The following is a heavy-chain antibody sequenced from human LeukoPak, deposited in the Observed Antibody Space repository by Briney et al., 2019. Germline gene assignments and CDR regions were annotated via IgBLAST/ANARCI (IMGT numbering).Heavy chain of an antibody. V-gene: IGHV4-34*01. J-gene: IGHJ5*02. Sequence: SETLSLTCAVYGGSFSGYYWSWIRQPPGKGLEWIGEINHSGSTNYNPSLKSRVTISVDTSKNQFSLKLSSVTAADTAVYYCARGRPKYYDFWSGSLNWFDPRGQGTLVTVSS. D-gene: IGHD3-3*01. CDR2: INHSGST. CDR3: ARGRPKYYDFWSGSLNWFDP. CDR1: GGSFSGYY.